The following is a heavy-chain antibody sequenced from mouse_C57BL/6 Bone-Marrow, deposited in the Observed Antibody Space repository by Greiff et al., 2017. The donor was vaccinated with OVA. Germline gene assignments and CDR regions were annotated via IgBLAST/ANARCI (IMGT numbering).Heavy chain of an antibody. CDR1: GFNIKDDY. V-gene: IGHV14-4*01. J-gene: IGHJ3*01. Sequence: VQLKESGAELVRPGASVKLSCTASGFNIKDDYMHWVKQRPEQGLEWIGWIDPENGATAYASKFQGQATITADTSSTTAYLQLSSLTSEDTAVYYCTTAYYSNYIAYWGQGTLVTVSA. D-gene: IGHD2-5*01. CDR2: IDPENGAT. CDR3: TTAYYSNYIAY.